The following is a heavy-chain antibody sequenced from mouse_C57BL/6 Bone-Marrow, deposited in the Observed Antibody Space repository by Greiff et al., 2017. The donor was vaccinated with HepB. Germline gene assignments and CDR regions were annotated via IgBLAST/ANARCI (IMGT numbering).Heavy chain of an antibody. CDR3: ARIRTTVVADYFDY. D-gene: IGHD1-1*01. CDR1: GFSLTSYG. Sequence: VKLQESGPGLVQPSQSLSITCTVSGFSLTSYGVHWVRQSPGKGLEWLGVIWSGGSTDYNAAFISRLSISKDNSKSQVFFKMNSLQADDTAIYYCARIRTTVVADYFDYWGQGTTLTVSS. CDR2: IWSGGST. J-gene: IGHJ2*01. V-gene: IGHV2-2*01.